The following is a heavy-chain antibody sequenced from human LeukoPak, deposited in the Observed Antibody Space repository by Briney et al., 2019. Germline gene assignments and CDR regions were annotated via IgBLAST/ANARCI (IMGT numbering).Heavy chain of an antibody. V-gene: IGHV4-59*01. CDR1: GGSISSYY. D-gene: IGHD6-19*01. CDR2: IYYSGST. Sequence: SETLSLTCTVSGGSISSYYWSWIRQPPGKGLEWIGYIYYSGSTNYNPSPKSRVTISVDTSKNQFSLKLSSVTAADTAVYYCARLGSGWQGPDYWGQGTLVTVSS. J-gene: IGHJ4*02. CDR3: ARLGSGWQGPDY.